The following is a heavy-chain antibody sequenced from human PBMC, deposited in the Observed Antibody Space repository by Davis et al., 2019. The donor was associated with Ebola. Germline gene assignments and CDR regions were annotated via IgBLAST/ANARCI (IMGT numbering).Heavy chain of an antibody. CDR1: GGSLRGHY. J-gene: IGHJ6*02. CDR2: INHSGST. D-gene: IGHD2-2*01. CDR3: ARGGSMGYGMDV. Sequence: SETLSLTCAVYGGSLRGHYWSWFRQPPGKGLEWIGEINHSGSTNYNPSLKSRVTISVDTSKNQFSLKLSSVTAADTAVYYCARGGSMGYGMDVWGQGTTVTVSS. V-gene: IGHV4-34*01.